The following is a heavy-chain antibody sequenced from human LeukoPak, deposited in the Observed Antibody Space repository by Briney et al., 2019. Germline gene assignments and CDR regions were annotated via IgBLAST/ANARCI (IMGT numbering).Heavy chain of an antibody. D-gene: IGHD3-3*01. CDR2: IRYDGSNK. CDR1: GFSFSDYG. J-gene: IGHJ6*03. V-gene: IGHV3-30*02. Sequence: GGSLRLSCEASGFSFSDYGMHWVRQAPGKGLEWVAFIRYDGSNKYYADSVKGRFTVSRDNSQSTLYLQINSLRVEDTAVYYCAKRVVIKSTDYFYYYILLWAKGTTVTVSS. CDR3: AKRVVIKSTDYFYYYILL.